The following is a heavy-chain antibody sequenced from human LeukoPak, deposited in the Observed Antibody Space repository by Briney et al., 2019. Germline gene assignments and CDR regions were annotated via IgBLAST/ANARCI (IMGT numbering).Heavy chain of an antibody. D-gene: IGHD3-22*01. CDR3: ARIKTLYYYDSSGYCNY. J-gene: IGHJ4*02. CDR2: IKRDGSEK. V-gene: IGHV3-7*01. CDR1: GFTFRNYW. Sequence: GGSLRLSCAASGFTFRNYWMTWVRQAPGKGLEWVANIKRDGSEKFYVDSVKGRFTISRDTAKNSLFLQMKSLRVEDTAVYYCARIKTLYYYDSSGYCNYWGQGTLVTVSS.